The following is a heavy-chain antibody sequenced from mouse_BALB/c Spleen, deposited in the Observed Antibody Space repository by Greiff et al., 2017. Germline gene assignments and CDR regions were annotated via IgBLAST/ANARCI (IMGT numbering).Heavy chain of an antibody. CDR1: GYTFTSYW. CDR2: INPSTGYT. Sequence: QVQLQESGAELAKPGASVKMSCKASGYTFTSYWMHWVKQRPGQGLEWIGYINPSTGYTEYNQKFKDKATLTADKSSSTAYMQLSSLTSEDSAVYYCARQLWSYWGQGTTLTVST. V-gene: IGHV1-7*01. CDR3: ARQLWSY. J-gene: IGHJ2*01. D-gene: IGHD1-1*02.